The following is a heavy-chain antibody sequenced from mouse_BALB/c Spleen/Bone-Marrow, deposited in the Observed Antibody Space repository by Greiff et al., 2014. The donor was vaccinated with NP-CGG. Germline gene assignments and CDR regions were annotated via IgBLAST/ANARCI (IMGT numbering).Heavy chain of an antibody. D-gene: IGHD2-4*01. CDR1: GYSFTSYY. V-gene: IGHV1S135*01. CDR3: AGAYDFLDY. J-gene: IGHJ2*01. Sequence: QLQESGPELMKPGASVKISCKASGYSFTSYYKHWVKQSHGKSLEWIGYIDPFNGGTSYNQKFKGKATLTVDKSSNTAYMHLSSLTSEDSAVYYCAGAYDFLDYWGQGSTLTVSS. CDR2: IDPFNGGT.